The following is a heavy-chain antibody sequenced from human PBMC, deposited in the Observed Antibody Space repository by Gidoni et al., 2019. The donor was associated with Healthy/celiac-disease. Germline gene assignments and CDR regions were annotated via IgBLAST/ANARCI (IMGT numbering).Heavy chain of an antibody. Sequence: KPGSSVKVSCKASGGTFSSYAISWVRQAPGQGLEWMGGIIPIFGTANYAQKFQGRVTITADKSTSTAVYYCARGGAYCGGDCFLDAFDIWGQGTMVTVSS. CDR1: GGTFSSYA. D-gene: IGHD2-21*02. CDR3: DAFDI. CDR2: IIPIFGTA. V-gene: IGHV1-69*06. J-gene: IGHJ3*02.